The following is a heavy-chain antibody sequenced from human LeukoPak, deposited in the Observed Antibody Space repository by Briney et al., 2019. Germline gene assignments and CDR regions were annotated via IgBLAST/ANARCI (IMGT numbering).Heavy chain of an antibody. CDR3: ARLQGRGDNYLDY. CDR2: VSYSGSS. CDR1: GGSISNYY. J-gene: IGHJ4*02. D-gene: IGHD7-27*01. Sequence: SETLSLTCTVSGGSISNYYWSWIRQPPGKRQEWIGYVSYSGSSSSNPSLESRVTISVDMSKTQFSLRLSSVTASDTAVYYCARLQGRGDNYLDYWGQGTLVTVSS. V-gene: IGHV4-59*08.